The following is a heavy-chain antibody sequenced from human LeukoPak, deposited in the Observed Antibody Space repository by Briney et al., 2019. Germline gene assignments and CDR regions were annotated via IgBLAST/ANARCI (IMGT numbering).Heavy chain of an antibody. J-gene: IGHJ4*02. CDR2: IYYSGST. CDR3: ARERGAYGSGSQFDY. CDR1: GGSISSSSYY. D-gene: IGHD3-10*01. V-gene: IGHV4-39*07. Sequence: SETLSLTCTVSGGSISSSSYYWGWIRQPPGKGLEWIGSIYYSGSTYYNPSLKSRVTISVDTSKNQFSLKLSSVTAADTAVYYCARERGAYGSGSQFDYWGQGTLVTVSS.